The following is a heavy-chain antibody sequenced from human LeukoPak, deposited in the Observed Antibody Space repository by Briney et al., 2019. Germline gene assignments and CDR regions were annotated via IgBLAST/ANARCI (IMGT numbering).Heavy chain of an antibody. D-gene: IGHD4-23*01. J-gene: IGHJ4*02. CDR1: GYTFTSYG. CDR2: ISAYNGDT. CDR3: ARQLRWDQYYFDY. Sequence: ASLKVSCKASGYTFTSYGFSWVRQAPGQGLEWMGWISAYNGDTKYALNLQGRVTMTTDTSTSTAYMELRSLRSDDTAVYYCARQLRWDQYYFDYWGQGTLVTVSS. V-gene: IGHV1-18*01.